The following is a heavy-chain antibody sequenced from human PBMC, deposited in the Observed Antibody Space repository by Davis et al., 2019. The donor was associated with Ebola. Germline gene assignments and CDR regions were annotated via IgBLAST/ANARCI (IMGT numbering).Heavy chain of an antibody. J-gene: IGHJ3*02. CDR3: TVSEDIWHDAFDI. D-gene: IGHD1-1*01. CDR1: GYTFTSYG. Sequence: ASVKVSCKASGYTFTSYGISWVRQAPGQGLDWMGWISTYDSNTRIAQKFQDRVTLTTETSTSTVYLELRSLRSDDTAVYATTVSEDIWHDAFDIWGQGTMVTVSS. CDR2: ISTYDSNT. V-gene: IGHV1-18*04.